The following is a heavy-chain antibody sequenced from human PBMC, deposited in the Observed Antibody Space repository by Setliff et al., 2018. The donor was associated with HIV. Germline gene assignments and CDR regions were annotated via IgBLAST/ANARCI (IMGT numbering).Heavy chain of an antibody. Sequence: PSETLSLTCTISNYSISSGHYWGWIRQSPGKGLEWIGNIYHVGRAFYSPSLESRVSISVDTSKNQFSLRLTSVTAADTAVYCCARAAAGRLSAWDYWGQGTLVTVSS. CDR3: ARAAAGRLSAWDY. CDR2: IYHVGRA. J-gene: IGHJ4*02. CDR1: NYSISSGHY. V-gene: IGHV4-38-2*02. D-gene: IGHD6-13*01.